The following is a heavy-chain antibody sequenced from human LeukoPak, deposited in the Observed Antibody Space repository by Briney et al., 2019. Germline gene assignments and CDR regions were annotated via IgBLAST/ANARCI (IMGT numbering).Heavy chain of an antibody. D-gene: IGHD2-15*01. Sequence: SVKVSCKASGGTFSSYAISWVRQAPGQGLEWMGGIIPIFGTANYAQKVQGRVTITADESTSTAYMELSSLRSEDTAVYYCARVPPGSGTDWFDPWGQGTLVTVSS. V-gene: IGHV1-69*13. J-gene: IGHJ5*02. CDR2: IIPIFGTA. CDR3: ARVPPGSGTDWFDP. CDR1: GGTFSSYA.